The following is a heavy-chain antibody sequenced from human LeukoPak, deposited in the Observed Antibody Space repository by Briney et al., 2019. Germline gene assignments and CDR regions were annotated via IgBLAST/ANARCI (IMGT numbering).Heavy chain of an antibody. Sequence: PGGSLRLSCAASGFTFSTYAMHWVRQAPGKGLEWVAAISYDGSKKHYADSVKGRFTISRDNSKNTLYLQMNSLRAEDTAVYYCPRDLLPAAGEYYLDYWGQGTLVTVSS. CDR1: GFTFSTYA. J-gene: IGHJ4*02. CDR2: ISYDGSKK. CDR3: PRDLLPAAGEYYLDY. D-gene: IGHD6-13*01. V-gene: IGHV3-30*04.